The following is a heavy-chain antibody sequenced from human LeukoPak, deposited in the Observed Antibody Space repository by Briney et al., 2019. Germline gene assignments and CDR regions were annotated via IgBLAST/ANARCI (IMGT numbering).Heavy chain of an antibody. Sequence: GGSLRLSCSASGFTFSRYEMNWVRQAPGKGLEWISYISGSGDTTYYADSVKGRFTISRDNAKNSLYLQMNSLRVEDTAVYHCARAPLVLQYRWWFDPWGQGTLVIVSS. J-gene: IGHJ5*02. D-gene: IGHD5-24*01. CDR3: ARAPLVLQYRWWFDP. CDR1: GFTFSRYE. V-gene: IGHV3-48*03. CDR2: ISGSGDTT.